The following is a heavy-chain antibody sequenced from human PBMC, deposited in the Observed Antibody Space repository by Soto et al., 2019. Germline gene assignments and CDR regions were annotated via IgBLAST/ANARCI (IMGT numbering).Heavy chain of an antibody. J-gene: IGHJ4*02. CDR2: INPMSGST. CDR3: ARDLFAGEF. Sequence: QVQLVQSGAEIKKPGASVKVSCRASGYTFINYYIHWVRQAPGQGLEWMAIINPMSGSTNYAQNFQGRVTLTMDTSTSTVYMELSSLRFEYTAVYFCARDLFAGEFWGQGTLVTVSS. V-gene: IGHV1-46*01. CDR1: GYTFINYY. D-gene: IGHD2-21*01.